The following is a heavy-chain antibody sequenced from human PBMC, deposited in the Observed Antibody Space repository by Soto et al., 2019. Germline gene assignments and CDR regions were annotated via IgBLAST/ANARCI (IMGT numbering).Heavy chain of an antibody. J-gene: IGHJ4*02. D-gene: IGHD2-15*01. CDR3: AKCGGGGQKRRSASN. CDR1: GASITSTSS. Sequence: SETLSLTCAVSGASITSTSSWSWVRQPPGKGLEWIGEIYHSGSANYNPSFRSRATISVDLSKNQFSLKLTSVTAGDTAVYYGAKCGGGGQKRRSASNWGQGTLVTVSS. V-gene: IGHV4-4*02. CDR2: IYHSGSA.